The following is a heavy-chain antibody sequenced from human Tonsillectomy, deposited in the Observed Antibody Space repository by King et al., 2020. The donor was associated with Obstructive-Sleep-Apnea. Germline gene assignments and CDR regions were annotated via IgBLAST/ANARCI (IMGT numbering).Heavy chain of an antibody. V-gene: IGHV7-4-1*02. CDR3: TRMFRFGGAPTAPFGLDV. J-gene: IGHJ6*02. CDR1: GYTFTKYT. D-gene: IGHD3-16*01. CDR2: INTNTGNP. Sequence: VQLVQSGSELKKPGASVTVSCKASGYTFTKYTVTWVRQAPGQGLEWMGWINTNTGNPIYAQEFTGRFFFSSDASVNTAYLQISSLKADDTAIYYCTRMFRFGGAPTAPFGLDVWGQGTTVTVSS.